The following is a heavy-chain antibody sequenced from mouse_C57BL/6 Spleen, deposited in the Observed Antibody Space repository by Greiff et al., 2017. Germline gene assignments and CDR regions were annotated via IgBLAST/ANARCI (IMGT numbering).Heavy chain of an antibody. CDR1: GYSITSGYY. CDR2: ISYDGSN. CDR3: AREITTVVAKFAY. D-gene: IGHD1-1*01. V-gene: IGHV3-6*01. J-gene: IGHJ3*01. Sequence: EVKLQESGPGLVKPSQSLSLTCSVTGYSITSGYYWNWIRQFPGNKLEWMGYISYDGSNNYNPSLKNRISITRDTSKNQFFLKLNSVTTEDTATYYCAREITTVVAKFAYWGQGTLVTVSA.